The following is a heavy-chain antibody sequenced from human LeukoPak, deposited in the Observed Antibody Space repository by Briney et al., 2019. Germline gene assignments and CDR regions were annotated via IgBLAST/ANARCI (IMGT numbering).Heavy chain of an antibody. D-gene: IGHD3-10*02. Sequence: GGSLRLSCEVFGFSFSNSGVHWVRQAPGGGLEWVAVIWYDGSNEYYADAVKGRFTVSRDNSKNTVHLQMNSLRVEDTSVYFCAREISMFVNAFDLWGQGTLVTATS. CDR2: IWYDGSNE. CDR1: GFSFSNSG. J-gene: IGHJ3*01. CDR3: AREISMFVNAFDL. V-gene: IGHV3-33*01.